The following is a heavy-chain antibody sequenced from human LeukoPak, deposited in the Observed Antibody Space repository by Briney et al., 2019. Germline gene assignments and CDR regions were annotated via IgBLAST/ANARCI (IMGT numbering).Heavy chain of an antibody. V-gene: IGHV3-7*01. CDR2: IKQDGSEK. Sequence: GGTLRLSCAASGFTFSSNWMSWVRQAPGKGLEWVANIKQDGSEKYYVDSAKGRFTSSRDNAKNSLYLQMNSLRAEDTAVYYCARRNYYGFIDYWGQGTLVTVSS. D-gene: IGHD3-10*01. CDR1: GFTFSSNW. J-gene: IGHJ4*02. CDR3: ARRNYYGFIDY.